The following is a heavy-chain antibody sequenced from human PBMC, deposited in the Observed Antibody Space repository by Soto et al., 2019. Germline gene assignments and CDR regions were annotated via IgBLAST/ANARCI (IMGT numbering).Heavy chain of an antibody. D-gene: IGHD6-13*01. CDR2: IGGDGVRS. CDR1: GFTFINYA. J-gene: IGHJ4*02. V-gene: IGHV3-23*01. Sequence: EVQLLESGGVLVQPGGSLRLSCEASGFTFINYAMSWVRQGPGKGLEWVSTIGGDGVRSYYADSVKGRFTISRDDSRNTLYLQMNSLRADDTAVYYCAKYAQRVRSNCDYWGQGTLVTVSS. CDR3: AKYAQRVRSNCDY.